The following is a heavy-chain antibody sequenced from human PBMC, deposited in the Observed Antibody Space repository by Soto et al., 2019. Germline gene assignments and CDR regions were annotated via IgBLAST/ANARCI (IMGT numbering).Heavy chain of an antibody. J-gene: IGHJ4*02. D-gene: IGHD6-19*01. CDR3: AKDLEQWLLRDY. Sequence: GGSLRLSCAASGFTFSSYAMSWVRQAPGKGLEWVSAISGSGSSAYYADSVTGRFTISRDNSKNTLYLQMNSLRAEDTAVYYCAKDLEQWLLRDYWGQGTLVTVSS. V-gene: IGHV3-23*01. CDR1: GFTFSSYA. CDR2: ISGSGSSA.